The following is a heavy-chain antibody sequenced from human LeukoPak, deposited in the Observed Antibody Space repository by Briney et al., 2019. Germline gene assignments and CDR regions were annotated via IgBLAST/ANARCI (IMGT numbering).Heavy chain of an antibody. CDR3: ARDHATIGRYDY. Sequence: AASVKVSCKASGYTFSNYYMHWVRQAPGQGLEWMGTINPSGGRTTYAQKFQGRVTMTRDTSTRTVYMELRNLRSEDAAVYYCARDHATIGRYDYWGQGTLVTVSS. D-gene: IGHD3-9*01. CDR2: INPSGGRT. J-gene: IGHJ4*02. CDR1: GYTFSNYY. V-gene: IGHV1-46*01.